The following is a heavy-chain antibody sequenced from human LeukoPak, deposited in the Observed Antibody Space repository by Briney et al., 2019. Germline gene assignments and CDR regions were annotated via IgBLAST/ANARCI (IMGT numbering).Heavy chain of an antibody. CDR2: IYPGNSDT. D-gene: IGHD5-18*01. V-gene: IGHV5-51*01. J-gene: IGHJ5*02. CDR1: GYSFTSYW. Sequence: GASLKISCKGSGYSFTSYWIGWVRQMPGKGLEWMGIIYPGNSDTKYSPSFQGQVTISVDKSVNTAYLQWDSLKAADTAIYYCARGRGYTYGYPENWFDPWGQGTPVTVSS. CDR3: ARGRGYTYGYPENWFDP.